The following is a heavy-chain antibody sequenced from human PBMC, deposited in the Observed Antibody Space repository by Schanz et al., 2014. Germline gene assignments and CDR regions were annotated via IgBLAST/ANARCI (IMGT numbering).Heavy chain of an antibody. J-gene: IGHJ4*02. CDR3: ARGGPAYYFDD. Sequence: EVQLLESGGGLVQPGGSLRLSCAASGFTFSTSAMSWVRQVPGKGLEWVSAISGSGGSTYYADSLKGRFTISRDNAKNSLYLQMNSLRAEDTAVYYCARGGPAYYFDDWGQGTLVTVSS. V-gene: IGHV3-23*01. CDR1: GFTFSTSA. CDR2: ISGSGGST.